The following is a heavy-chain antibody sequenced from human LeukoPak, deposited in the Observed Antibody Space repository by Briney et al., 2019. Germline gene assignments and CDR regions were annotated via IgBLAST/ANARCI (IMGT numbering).Heavy chain of an antibody. D-gene: IGHD2-2*02. V-gene: IGHV1-69*05. J-gene: IGHJ4*02. CDR2: IIPILGTA. CDR1: GGTFSSYA. Sequence: ASVKVSCKASGGTFSSYAISWVRQAPGQGLEWMGGIIPILGTANYAQKFQGRVTITTDESTSTAYMELSSLRSEDTAVYYCATTSGYCSSTSCYSPSSPDYWGQGTLVTVSS. CDR3: ATTSGYCSSTSCYSPSSPDY.